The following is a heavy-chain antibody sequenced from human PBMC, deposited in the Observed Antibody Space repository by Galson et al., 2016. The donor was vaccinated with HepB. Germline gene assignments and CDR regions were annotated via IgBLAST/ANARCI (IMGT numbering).Heavy chain of an antibody. CDR3: ARLGAALDY. D-gene: IGHD1-26*01. J-gene: IGHJ4*02. CDR1: GGSVSSGDYY. CDR2: IYYNGNT. V-gene: IGHV4-61*08. Sequence: SESLSLTCTVSGGSVSSGDYYWNWIRQPPGKGPEWIAYIYYNGNTNYNPSPKDRLSISADTANNQFPLKLNSVTAADTAIYFCARLGAALDYWGQGILVTVSS.